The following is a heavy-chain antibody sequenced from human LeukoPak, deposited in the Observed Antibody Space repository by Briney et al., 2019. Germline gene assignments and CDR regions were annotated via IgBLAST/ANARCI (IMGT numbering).Heavy chain of an antibody. CDR3: VKGKIGSGGRGDY. D-gene: IGHD3-10*01. Sequence: GGSLRLSCSASGFTFSSYAMHWVRQAPGKGLEYVSAISSNGGSTYYADSVKGTFTISRDNSKNTLYLQMSSLRAEDTAVYYCVKGKIGSGGRGDYWGQGTLVTVSS. V-gene: IGHV3-64D*06. J-gene: IGHJ4*02. CDR1: GFTFSSYA. CDR2: ISSNGGST.